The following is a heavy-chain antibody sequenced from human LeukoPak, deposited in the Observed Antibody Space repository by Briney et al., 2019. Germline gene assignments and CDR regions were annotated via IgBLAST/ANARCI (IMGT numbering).Heavy chain of an antibody. D-gene: IGHD6-19*01. V-gene: IGHV1-69*13. Sequence: GASVKVSCKASGYPFSAHFLNWVRQAPGQGLEWMGGIIPIFGTANYAQKFQGRVTITADESTSTAYMELSSLRSEDTAVYYCARDVAVAGIRYFDYWGQGTLVTVSS. CDR1: GYPFSAHF. CDR3: ARDVAVAGIRYFDY. CDR2: IIPIFGTA. J-gene: IGHJ4*02.